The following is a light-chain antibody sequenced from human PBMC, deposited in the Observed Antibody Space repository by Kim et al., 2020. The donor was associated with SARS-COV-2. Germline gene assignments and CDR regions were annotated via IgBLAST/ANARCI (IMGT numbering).Light chain of an antibody. Sequence: DIQMTQSPSSLSASVGDRVTITCRASQGISNSLAWYQQKPGKVPKLLIYAASTLQSGVPSRFSGSGSGTDFTLTISGLQPEDVATYYCKRYNSASTFGEGTKVDIK. CDR3: KRYNSAST. J-gene: IGKJ4*02. CDR2: AAS. V-gene: IGKV1-27*01. CDR1: QGISNS.